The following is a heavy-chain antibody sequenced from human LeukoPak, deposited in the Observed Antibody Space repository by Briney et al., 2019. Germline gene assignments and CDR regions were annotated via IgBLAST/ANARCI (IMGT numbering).Heavy chain of an antibody. J-gene: IGHJ4*02. D-gene: IGHD3-16*01. CDR2: IQYDGSNK. CDR3: ATEGGY. CDR1: GFTFSNYG. Sequence: PGGSLRLSCAASGFTFSNYGMHWVRQAPGKGLEWVSFIQYDGSNKYYVDSVKGRFTISRDNSKNTLNLQMDSLRPEDTAMYYCATEGGYWGQGTLVTVSS. V-gene: IGHV3-30*02.